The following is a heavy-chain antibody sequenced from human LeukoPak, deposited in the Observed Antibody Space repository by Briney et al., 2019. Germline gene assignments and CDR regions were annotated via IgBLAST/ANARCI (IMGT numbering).Heavy chain of an antibody. Sequence: GASVKVSCKASGYTFTSYGISWVRQAPGQGLEWMGWTSAYNGNTNYAQKLQGRVTMTTDTSTSTAYMELRSLRSDDTAVYYCAYYKRDGGYCSSTSCQGFSFDYWGQGTLVTVSS. CDR1: GYTFTSYG. V-gene: IGHV1-18*01. J-gene: IGHJ4*02. CDR3: AYYKRDGGYCSSTSCQGFSFDY. D-gene: IGHD2-2*01. CDR2: TSAYNGNT.